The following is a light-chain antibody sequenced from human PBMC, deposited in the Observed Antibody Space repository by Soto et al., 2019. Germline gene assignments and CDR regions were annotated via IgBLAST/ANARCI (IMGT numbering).Light chain of an antibody. Sequence: EIVLTQSPGTLSLSPGERATLSCRVSELIRRNYLGWYQQKVGQAPRLLIYAASRRAAGIPDRFSGSGSGTDFTLIISRLEPEDFAVYYCHQYETTPPTFGPGTKVDIK. CDR3: HQYETTPPT. V-gene: IGKV3-20*01. CDR2: AAS. CDR1: ELIRRNY. J-gene: IGKJ3*01.